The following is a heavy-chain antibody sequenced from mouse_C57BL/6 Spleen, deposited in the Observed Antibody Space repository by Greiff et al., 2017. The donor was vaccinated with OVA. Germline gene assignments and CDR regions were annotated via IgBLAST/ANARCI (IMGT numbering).Heavy chain of an antibody. D-gene: IGHD1-1*01. J-gene: IGHJ2*01. Sequence: QVQLQQPGAELVKPGASVKLSCKASGYTFTSYWMHWVKQRPGQGLEWIGMIHPNSGSTNYNEKFKSKATLTVDKSSSTSYMQLSSLTYDDSAVYYCAIPYFSFDYWGQGTTLTVSS. CDR1: GYTFTSYW. CDR2: IHPNSGST. V-gene: IGHV1-64*01. CDR3: AIPYFSFDY.